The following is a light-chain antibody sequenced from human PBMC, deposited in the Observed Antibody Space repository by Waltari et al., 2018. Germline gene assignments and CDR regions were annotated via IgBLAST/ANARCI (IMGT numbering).Light chain of an antibody. CDR2: RAS. Sequence: DIQLTQSPSTLSASVGARVTITCRASQSIYSWLAWYQQKPEKAPKLLIYRASSLESGVPSRFSGSGSGTEFTLTISSLQPDDLATYYCQQYNSYSPVTFGGGTKVEIK. J-gene: IGKJ4*01. CDR3: QQYNSYSPVT. CDR1: QSIYSW. V-gene: IGKV1-5*03.